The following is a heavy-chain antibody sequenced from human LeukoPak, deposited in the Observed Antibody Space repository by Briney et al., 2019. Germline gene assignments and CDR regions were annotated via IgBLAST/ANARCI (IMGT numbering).Heavy chain of an antibody. Sequence: GGSLRLSCAASGFTFSDYNMRWIRQAPGKGLEWVSSISRSGSTKYYADSVKGRFTISRDNSKNTLYLQMNSLRAEDTAVYYCARDPAILSSGYGNFDYWGQGTLVTVSS. CDR1: GFTFSDYN. CDR2: ISRSGSTK. D-gene: IGHD3-22*01. V-gene: IGHV3-11*04. CDR3: ARDPAILSSGYGNFDY. J-gene: IGHJ4*02.